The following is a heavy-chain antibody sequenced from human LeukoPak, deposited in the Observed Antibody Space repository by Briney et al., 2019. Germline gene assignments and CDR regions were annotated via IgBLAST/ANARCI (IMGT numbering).Heavy chain of an antibody. CDR2: INWDGGST. CDR1: GFTFDDYA. V-gene: IGHV3-43D*04. J-gene: IGHJ6*03. Sequence: GGSLRLSCAASGFTFDDYAMHWVRQAPGKGLEWVSLINWDGGSTYYADSVKGRFTISRDNSKNSLYLQMNSLRAEDTALYYCAKDSGYDLYYYYMDVWGKGTTVTVSS. D-gene: IGHD5-12*01. CDR3: AKDSGYDLYYYYMDV.